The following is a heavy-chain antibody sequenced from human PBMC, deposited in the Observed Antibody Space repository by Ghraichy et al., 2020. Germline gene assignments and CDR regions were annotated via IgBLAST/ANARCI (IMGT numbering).Heavy chain of an antibody. D-gene: IGHD1-14*01. CDR1: GFRFSDFY. V-gene: IGHV3-11*06. CDR3: ARGPPFDP. Sequence: GGSLRLSCESSGFRFSDFYMSWIRHTPGKGLEWISYIDKRGTYTNYADSMKGRFTISRDNAKNSLFLQMDSLRVEDTAVYYCARGPPFDPWGQGTRVVVSS. CDR2: IDKRGTYT. J-gene: IGHJ5*02.